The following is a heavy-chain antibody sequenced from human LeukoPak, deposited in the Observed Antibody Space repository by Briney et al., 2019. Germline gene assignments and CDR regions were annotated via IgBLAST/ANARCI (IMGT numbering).Heavy chain of an antibody. Sequence: GGSLRLSCAASGFTFDDYAMHWVRQAPGKGLEWASGISWNSGSIGYADSVKGRFTISRDNAKNSLYLQMNSLRAEDTALYYCAKDMSRGEGYSYGYASDYWGQGTLVTVSS. CDR2: ISWNSGSI. CDR1: GFTFDDYA. J-gene: IGHJ4*02. D-gene: IGHD5-18*01. V-gene: IGHV3-9*01. CDR3: AKDMSRGEGYSYGYASDY.